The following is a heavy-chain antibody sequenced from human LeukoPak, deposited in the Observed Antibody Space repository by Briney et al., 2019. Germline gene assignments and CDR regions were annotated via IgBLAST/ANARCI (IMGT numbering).Heavy chain of an antibody. Sequence: SQTLSLTCAVSGGSISSGGYSWSWIRQSPGKGLEWIGYIYHSGTTYYNPSLQSRVTISVDRSKNQFSLKLSSVTAADTAVYYCARARGGIGYEYYWFDPWGHGGLVTVSS. CDR1: GGSISSGGYS. CDR2: IYHSGTT. D-gene: IGHD5-12*01. J-gene: IGHJ5*02. V-gene: IGHV4-30-2*06. CDR3: ARARGGIGYEYYWFDP.